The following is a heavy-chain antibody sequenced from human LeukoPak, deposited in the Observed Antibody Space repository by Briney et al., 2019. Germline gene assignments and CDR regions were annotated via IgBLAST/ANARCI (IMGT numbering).Heavy chain of an antibody. V-gene: IGHV4-4*09. Sequence: PSETLSLTCTVSGGSISSYYWSWIRQPPGKGLEWIGYIYTSGSTNYNPSLKSRVTISVDTSKNQFSLKLSSVTAADTAVYYCARSYYDSSRLFDYWGQGTLVTVSS. D-gene: IGHD3-22*01. CDR3: ARSYYDSSRLFDY. J-gene: IGHJ4*02. CDR1: GGSISSYY. CDR2: IYTSGST.